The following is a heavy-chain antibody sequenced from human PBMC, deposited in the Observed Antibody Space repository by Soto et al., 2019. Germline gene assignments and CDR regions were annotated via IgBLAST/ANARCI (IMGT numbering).Heavy chain of an antibody. CDR2: ISSSSSYI. D-gene: IGHD1-1*01. V-gene: IGHV3-21*01. J-gene: IGHJ6*02. Sequence: PGGSLRLSCAASGFTFSSYSLDWVRQAPGKGLEWVSSISSSSSYIYYADSVKGRFTISRDNAKNSLYLQMNSLRAEDTAVYYCARDRTNARNGHYYYYDMDTWGQGTTVTVPS. CDR3: ARDRTNARNGHYYYYDMDT. CDR1: GFTFSSYS.